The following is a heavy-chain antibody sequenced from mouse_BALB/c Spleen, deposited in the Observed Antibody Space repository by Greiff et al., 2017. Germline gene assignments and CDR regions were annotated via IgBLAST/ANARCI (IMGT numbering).Heavy chain of an antibody. Sequence: EVHLVESGAELVRPGALVKLSCKASGFNIKDYYMHWVKQRPEQGLEWIGWIDPENGNTIYDPKFQGKASITADTSSNTAYLQLSSLTSEDTAVYYCARRGLIYYGYEFAYWGQGTLVTVSA. CDR3: ARRGLIYYGYEFAY. V-gene: IGHV14-1*02. J-gene: IGHJ3*01. D-gene: IGHD2-2*01. CDR1: GFNIKDYY. CDR2: IDPENGNT.